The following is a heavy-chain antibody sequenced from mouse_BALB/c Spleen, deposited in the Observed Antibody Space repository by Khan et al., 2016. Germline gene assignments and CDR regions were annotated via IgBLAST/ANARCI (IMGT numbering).Heavy chain of an antibody. CDR1: GYTFTDYW. V-gene: IGHV1-7*01. CDR2: INHSTGYN. J-gene: IGHJ3*01. CDR3: ARLIYSYVSIFGWFAY. D-gene: IGHD1-1*01. Sequence: QVRLQQSGAELAKPGASVKMSCKASGYTFTDYWMHWVKQRPGQGMEWIGYINHSTGYNEYNQKFKDKDKLNADKSSSTAYMQLSSLTSEASAFFYCARLIYSYVSIFGWFAYCGQGTLVPVSA.